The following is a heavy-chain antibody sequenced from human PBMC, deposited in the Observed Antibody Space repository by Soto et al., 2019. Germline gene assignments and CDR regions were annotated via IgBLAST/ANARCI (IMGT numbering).Heavy chain of an antibody. CDR3: GKDVGDYVPYYYGVDV. V-gene: IGHV3-30*18. Sequence: QVQLVESGGCVVQPGTSLRLSCAASGFTFKTHAMHWVRQAPGKGLEGMAVIAYDGNEKFYADSVKGRFTISRDNSKNALYLQINTLRNEDTAVYYCGKDVGDYVPYYYGVDVWGQGTTVTVSS. CDR2: IAYDGNEK. J-gene: IGHJ6*02. CDR1: GFTFKTHA. D-gene: IGHD1-26*01.